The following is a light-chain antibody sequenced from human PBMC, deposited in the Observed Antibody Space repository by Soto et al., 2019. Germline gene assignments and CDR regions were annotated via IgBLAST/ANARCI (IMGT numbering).Light chain of an antibody. V-gene: IGKV3-15*01. J-gene: IGKJ4*01. CDR2: GAS. CDR3: QQYNNWPPLT. Sequence: EIVMTPSPATLSVSPGERATLSCRASQSVSSSLAWYQQKPGQAPRLLIYGASTRATGIPARFSGSGSGTEFTLTISSLQSEDFAVYYCQQYNNWPPLTFGGGTKVDIK. CDR1: QSVSSS.